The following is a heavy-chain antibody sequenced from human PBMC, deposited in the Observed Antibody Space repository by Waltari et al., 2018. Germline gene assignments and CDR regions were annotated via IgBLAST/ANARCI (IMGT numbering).Heavy chain of an antibody. Sequence: QVQLQESGPGLVKPSENLSLICNVSGGSISSYYWNWIRQPAGQGLEWIGRSYASGSTSYNPSLESRISMSVDTSKNHFSLKLSSVTAADTAVYYCARLSSTSTGNYYYGLDVWGQGTTVTVSS. CDR3: ARLSSTSTGNYYYGLDV. CDR2: SYASGST. J-gene: IGHJ6*02. D-gene: IGHD3-10*01. CDR1: GGSISSYY. V-gene: IGHV4-4*07.